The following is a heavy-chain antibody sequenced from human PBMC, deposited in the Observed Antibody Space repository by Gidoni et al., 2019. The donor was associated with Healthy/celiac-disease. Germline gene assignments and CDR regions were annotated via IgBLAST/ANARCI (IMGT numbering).Heavy chain of an antibody. CDR2: ISSSSSYI. Sequence: EVQLVESGGGLVKPGGALRLSCAASGFTFLSYAMNGVRQAPGTGLELVSAISSSSSYIYYADAVKGRFTISRDNDKNSLYLQMNSLRAEDTAVYYCARDLAVVVAATPVNWFDPWGQGTLVTVSS. J-gene: IGHJ5*02. V-gene: IGHV3-21*01. CDR1: GFTFLSYA. CDR3: ARDLAVVVAATPVNWFDP. D-gene: IGHD2-15*01.